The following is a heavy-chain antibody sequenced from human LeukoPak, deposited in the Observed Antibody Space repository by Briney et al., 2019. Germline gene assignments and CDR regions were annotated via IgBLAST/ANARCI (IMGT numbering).Heavy chain of an antibody. J-gene: IGHJ4*02. D-gene: IGHD3-9*01. CDR3: AKGSSVLRYFDWLPPKGGYFDY. Sequence: PGGSLRLSCAASGFTFSSCAMSWVRQAPGKGLEWVSAISGSGGSTYYADSVKGRFTISRDNSKNTLYLQMNSLRAEDTAVYYCAKGSSVLRYFDWLPPKGGYFDYWGQGTLVTVSS. CDR1: GFTFSSCA. V-gene: IGHV3-23*01. CDR2: ISGSGGST.